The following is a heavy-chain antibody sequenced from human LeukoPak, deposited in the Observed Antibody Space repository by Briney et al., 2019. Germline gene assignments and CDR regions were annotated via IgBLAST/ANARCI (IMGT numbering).Heavy chain of an antibody. V-gene: IGHV3-33*01. CDR1: GFTFNRYG. J-gene: IGHJ4*02. CDR2: IWSDGTNK. CDR3: ARDAQRGFDYSNSLKY. D-gene: IGHD4-11*01. Sequence: GGSLRLSCAAAGFTFNRYGMHWVRQAPGKGLEWVAVIWSDGTNKYYADSVKGRFTISRGDSEKQVFLQMNSLKPEDTAVYFCARDAQRGFDYSNSLKYWGQGTPVTVST.